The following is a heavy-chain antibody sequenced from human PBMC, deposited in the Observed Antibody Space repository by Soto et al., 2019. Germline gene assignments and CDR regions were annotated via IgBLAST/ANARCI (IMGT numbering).Heavy chain of an antibody. CDR1: GFTFSSYD. Sequence: GGSLRLSCAASGFTFSSYDMHWVRQATGKGLEWVSAIGTAGDTYYPGSVKGRFTISRENAKNSLYLQMNSLRAEDTAVYYCARDGVGATVFFGYFDYWGQGALVTVSS. CDR2: IGTAGDT. V-gene: IGHV3-13*01. CDR3: ARDGVGATVFFGYFDY. D-gene: IGHD1-26*01. J-gene: IGHJ4*02.